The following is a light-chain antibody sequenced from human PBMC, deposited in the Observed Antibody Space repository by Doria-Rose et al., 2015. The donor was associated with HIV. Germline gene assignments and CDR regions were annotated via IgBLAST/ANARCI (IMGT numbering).Light chain of an antibody. V-gene: IGKV3-20*01. CDR2: DGS. Sequence: TQSPGTLSLSPGERATLSCRASQSFSSTYLAWYQQKPGQAPSLLIYDGSTRATGIPDRFSASGSGTDFTLTIIRLEPDDFALYYCHQYSTSWTFGQGTKVEI. CDR1: QSFSSTY. J-gene: IGKJ1*01. CDR3: HQYSTSWT.